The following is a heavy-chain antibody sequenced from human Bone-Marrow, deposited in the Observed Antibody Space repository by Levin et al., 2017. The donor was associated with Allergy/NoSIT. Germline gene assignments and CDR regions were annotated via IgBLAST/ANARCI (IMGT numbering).Heavy chain of an antibody. Sequence: GSLRLSCTVSGGSISSYYWSWIRQPPGKGLEWIGYIYYSGSTNYNPSLKSRVTISVDTSKNQFSLKLSSVTAADTAVYYCARVSPDTAMVNPHWFDPWGQGTLVTVSS. D-gene: IGHD5-18*01. J-gene: IGHJ5*02. V-gene: IGHV4-59*01. CDR1: GGSISSYY. CDR2: IYYSGST. CDR3: ARVSPDTAMVNPHWFDP.